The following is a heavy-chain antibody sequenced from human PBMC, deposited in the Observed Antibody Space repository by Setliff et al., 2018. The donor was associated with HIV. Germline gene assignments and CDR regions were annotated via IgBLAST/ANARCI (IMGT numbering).Heavy chain of an antibody. CDR1: GFTFSSYE. CDR2: IYFNGKT. V-gene: IGHV4-39*01. D-gene: IGHD3-16*01. CDR3: ARHVIGVVMLYSWDAFDY. J-gene: IGHJ4*02. Sequence: GSLRLSCAASGFTFSSYEMNWVRQSPGKGLEWIGSIYFNGKTYNNPSLKSRVIMSVDRSRSQLSLKVNSVTAADTATYYCARHVIGVVMLYSWDAFDYWGRGTLVTAPQ.